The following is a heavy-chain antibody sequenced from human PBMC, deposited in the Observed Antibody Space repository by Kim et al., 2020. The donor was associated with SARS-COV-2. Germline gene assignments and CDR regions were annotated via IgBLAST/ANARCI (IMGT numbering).Heavy chain of an antibody. CDR1: GDSITSGSTH. D-gene: IGHD4-17*01. CDR2: IHYTGST. V-gene: IGHV4-31*03. Sequence: SETLSLTCTVSGDSITSGSTHWSWIRQHPGKGLEWIGYIHYTGSTYYNPSLKSRPTMSLDTSKNHFSLNLTSVTAADTAVYYCARVKSYGGEKSFDYWGQGALVTVSS. J-gene: IGHJ4*02. CDR3: ARVKSYGGEKSFDY.